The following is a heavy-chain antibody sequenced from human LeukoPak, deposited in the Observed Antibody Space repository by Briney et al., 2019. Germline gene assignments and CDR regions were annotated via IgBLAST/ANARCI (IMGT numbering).Heavy chain of an antibody. D-gene: IGHD3-22*01. CDR3: AKGLPSYYYNISGSVDY. CDR1: GFSFSLYA. V-gene: IGHV3-64D*09. Sequence: GGSLRLSCSASGFSFSLYAMHWVRQVPGRGLEYVSAISDYGDSTYYVDSVKGRFTISRDNSKNTLSLQMSGLRPEDTAVYYCAKGLPSYYYNISGSVDYWGQGSLVTVSS. CDR2: ISDYGDST. J-gene: IGHJ4*02.